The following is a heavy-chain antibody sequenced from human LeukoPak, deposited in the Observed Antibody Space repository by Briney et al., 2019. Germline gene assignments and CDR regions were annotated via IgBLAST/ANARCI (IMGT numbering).Heavy chain of an antibody. CDR3: ARVGSYYSVDY. V-gene: IGHV1-69*04. CDR2: IIPILGIA. J-gene: IGHJ4*02. CDR1: GGTFSSYA. Sequence: GASVKVSCKASGGTFSSYAISWVRQAPGQGLEWMGRIIPILGIANYAQKFQGRVTITRDTSASTAYMELSSLRSEDTAVYYCARVGSYYSVDYWGQGTLVTVSS. D-gene: IGHD1-26*01.